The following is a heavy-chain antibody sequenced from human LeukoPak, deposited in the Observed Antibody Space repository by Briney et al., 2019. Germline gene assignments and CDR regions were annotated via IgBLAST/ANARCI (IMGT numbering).Heavy chain of an antibody. J-gene: IGHJ4*02. CDR1: GFTFSSYI. D-gene: IGHD5-18*01. CDR2: ITSSSSYI. CDR3: AREYSYGFDY. V-gene: IGHV3-21*01. Sequence: GGSLRLSCAASGFTFSSYIMTWVRQAPGRGLEWVSSITSSSSYIYYADSVKGRFTISRDNSKNTLYLQMNSLRAEDTAVYYCAREYSYGFDYWGQGTLVTVSS.